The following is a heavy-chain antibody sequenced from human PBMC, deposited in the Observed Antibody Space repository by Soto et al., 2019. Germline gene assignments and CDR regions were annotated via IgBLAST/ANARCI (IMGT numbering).Heavy chain of an antibody. J-gene: IGHJ4*02. V-gene: IGHV1-18*01. CDR2: ISAYNGNT. CDR3: ARGRSDYYDSSGYYLGFDY. CDR1: GYTFYSYG. Sequence: GGPVEVSCQGSGYTFYSYGISWVRQAPGQGVEWMGWISAYNGNTNYAQKLQGRGTMTTDTSTSTAYMELRSLRSDDTAVYYCARGRSDYYDSSGYYLGFDYWGQGTLVTVSS. D-gene: IGHD3-22*01.